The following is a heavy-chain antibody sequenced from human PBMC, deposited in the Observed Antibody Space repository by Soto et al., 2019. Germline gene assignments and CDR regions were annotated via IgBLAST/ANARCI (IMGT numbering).Heavy chain of an antibody. CDR3: ASSKIDYSSGWYFPE. D-gene: IGHD6-19*01. CDR1: GDSVSSNSAA. J-gene: IGHJ1*01. Sequence: SQTLSLTCAISGDSVSSNSAAWNWIRQTPSRGLEWLGRKNYRSRWYNDYAMSVKSRIMINPETSKNQFALQLTSVTREDTAVYYCASSKIDYSSGWYFPEWGQGTLVTVPQ. CDR2: KNYRSRWYN. V-gene: IGHV6-1*01.